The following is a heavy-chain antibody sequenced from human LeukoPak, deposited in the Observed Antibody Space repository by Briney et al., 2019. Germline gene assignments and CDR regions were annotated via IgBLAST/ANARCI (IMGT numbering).Heavy chain of an antibody. V-gene: IGHV4-30-2*01. J-gene: IGHJ2*01. Sequence: KSSETLSLTCAVSGGSISSGGYSWSWIRQPPGKGLEWIGYIYHSGSTYYNPSLKSRVTISVGRSKNQFSLKLSSVTAADTAVYYCARAPGYCSGGSCYPPYYWYFDLWGRGTLVTVSS. CDR3: ARAPGYCSGGSCYPPYYWYFDL. D-gene: IGHD2-15*01. CDR2: IYHSGST. CDR1: GGSISSGGYS.